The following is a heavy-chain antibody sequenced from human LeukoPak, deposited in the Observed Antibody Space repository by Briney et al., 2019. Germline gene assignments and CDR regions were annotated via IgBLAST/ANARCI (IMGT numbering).Heavy chain of an antibody. J-gene: IGHJ6*02. V-gene: IGHV3-30*18. CDR3: AKVYGSGPPVYYYYGMDV. CDR1: GFTFSSYG. D-gene: IGHD3-10*01. Sequence: PGRSLRLSCAASGFTFSSYGMHWVRQAPGEGLEWVAVISYDGSNKYYADSVKGRFTISRDNSKNTLYLQMNSLRAEDTAVYYCAKVYGSGPPVYYYYGMDVWGQGTTVTVSS. CDR2: ISYDGSNK.